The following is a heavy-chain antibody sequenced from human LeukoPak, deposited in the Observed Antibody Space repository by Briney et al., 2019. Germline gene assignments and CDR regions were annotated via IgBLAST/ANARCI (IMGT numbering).Heavy chain of an antibody. CDR2: INAGNGNT. Sequence: ASVKVSCKASGYTFTSYAMHWVRQAPGQRLEWMGWINAGNGNTKYSQKFQGRVTITRDTSASTAYMELSSLRSEDTAVYYCARGRYQYYYDSSGYLYWFDYWGQGTLVTVSS. CDR1: GYTFTSYA. J-gene: IGHJ4*02. D-gene: IGHD3-22*01. V-gene: IGHV1-3*01. CDR3: ARGRYQYYYDSSGYLYWFDY.